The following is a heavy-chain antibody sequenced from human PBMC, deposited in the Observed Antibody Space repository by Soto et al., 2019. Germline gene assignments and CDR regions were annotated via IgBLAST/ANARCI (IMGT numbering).Heavy chain of an antibody. J-gene: IGHJ4*02. CDR1: GFTFSSYA. V-gene: IGHV3-23*01. CDR2: ISGGGGST. CDR3: AKGAQSSSYSSSDY. Sequence: GGSLRLSCAASGFTFSSYAMSWVRQAPGKGLEWVSVISGGGGSTYYADSVKGRFTISRDNSKNTMYLQMNSLRPEDTAVYHCAKGAQSSSYSSSDYWGQGTLVTVSS. D-gene: IGHD2-21*01.